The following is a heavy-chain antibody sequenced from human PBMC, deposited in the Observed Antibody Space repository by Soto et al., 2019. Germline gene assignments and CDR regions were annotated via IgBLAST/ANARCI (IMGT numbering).Heavy chain of an antibody. J-gene: IGHJ3*02. V-gene: IGHV4-61*03. D-gene: IGHD2-15*01. CDR2: IYYSGTT. CDR3: ARVTIADDAFDI. CDR1: GGSVSSASCF. Sequence: QVQLQESGPGLVKPSETLSLTCTVSGGSVSSASCFWSWIRQPPGKGLEWIGCIYYSGTTNYNPSLKSRVIISVDTSKNHFSLKLTSVTAADTAVYYCARVTIADDAFDIWGQGTMVTVSS.